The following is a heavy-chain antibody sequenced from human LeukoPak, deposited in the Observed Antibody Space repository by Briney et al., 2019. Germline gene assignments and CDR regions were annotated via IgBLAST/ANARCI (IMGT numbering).Heavy chain of an antibody. J-gene: IGHJ3*02. V-gene: IGHV3-21*01. CDR3: ARSTLRYFDWFRDNDAFDI. Sequence: GGSLRLSCAASGFTFSSYSMNWVRQAPGKGLEWVSSISSSSSYIYYADSVKGRFTISRDNAKNSLYLQMNSLRAEDTAVYYCARSTLRYFDWFRDNDAFDIWGQGTMVTVSS. CDR1: GFTFSSYS. CDR2: ISSSSSYI. D-gene: IGHD3-9*01.